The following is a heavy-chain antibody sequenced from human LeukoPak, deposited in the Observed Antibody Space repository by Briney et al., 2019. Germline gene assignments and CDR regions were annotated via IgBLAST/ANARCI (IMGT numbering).Heavy chain of an antibody. CDR3: ARESGYSSSSES. V-gene: IGHV1-69*06. CDR1: GGTFSTYA. Sequence: SVKVSCKASGGTFSTYAVNWVRQAPGQGLEWMGGIIPLFGTANYAQKFQGRVTITADKSTSTAYMELSSLRSEDTAVYYCARESGYSSSSESWGQGTVVTVSS. CDR2: IIPLFGTA. J-gene: IGHJ3*01. D-gene: IGHD6-6*01.